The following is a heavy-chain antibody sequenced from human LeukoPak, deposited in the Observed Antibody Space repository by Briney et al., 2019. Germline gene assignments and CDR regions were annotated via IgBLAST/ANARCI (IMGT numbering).Heavy chain of an antibody. V-gene: IGHV3-49*03. D-gene: IGHD5-18*01. CDR3: SSHTAPRIIAY. Sequence: GGSLRLSCTASGFTFGDYAMTWFRQAPGKGLEWVGFIRSKAYGGTTDYAASVKGRFTISRDDSKSIAYLQLNSLRTEDTAVHYCSSHTAPRIIAYWGQGTLVTVSS. J-gene: IGHJ4*02. CDR1: GFTFGDYA. CDR2: IRSKAYGGTT.